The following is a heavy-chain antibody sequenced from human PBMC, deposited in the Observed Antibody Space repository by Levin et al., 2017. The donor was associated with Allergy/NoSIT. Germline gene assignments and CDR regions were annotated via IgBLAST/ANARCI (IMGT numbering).Heavy chain of an antibody. D-gene: IGHD3-3*01. CDR2: INTNTGNP. CDR3: ARDGVVITLFQYYYYGMDV. CDR1: GYTFTSYA. Sequence: ASVKVSCKASGYTFTSYAMNWVRQAPGQGLEWMGWINTNTGNPTYAQGFTGRFVFSLDTSVSTAYLQISSLKAEDTAVYYCARDGVVITLFQYYYYGMDVWGQGTTVTVSS. V-gene: IGHV7-4-1*02. J-gene: IGHJ6*02.